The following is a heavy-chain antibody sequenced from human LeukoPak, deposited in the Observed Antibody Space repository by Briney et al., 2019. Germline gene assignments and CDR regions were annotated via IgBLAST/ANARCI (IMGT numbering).Heavy chain of an antibody. CDR1: GGSFSGYY. J-gene: IGHJ5*02. CDR2: INHSGST. V-gene: IGHV4-34*01. Sequence: PSETLSLTCAVYGGSFSGYYWNWIRQPPGKGLEWIGEINHSGSTNYIPSLKSRVTISVDTSKNQFSLKLSSVTAADTAVYYRARGSKMLGYNWFDPWGQGTLVTVSS. D-gene: IGHD1-26*01. CDR3: ARGSKMLGYNWFDP.